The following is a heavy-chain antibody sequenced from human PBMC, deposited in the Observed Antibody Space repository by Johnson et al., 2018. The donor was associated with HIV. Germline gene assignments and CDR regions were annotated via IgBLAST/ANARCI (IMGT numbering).Heavy chain of an antibody. J-gene: IGHJ3*02. Sequence: QMLLVESGGGVVQPGRSLRLSCAASGFTFSSYGMHWVRQAPGKGLEWVAVIWYDGSNKYYADSVKGRFTISRDNSKNTLYLQMNSLRAEDTAVYYCARDGGIQLWSAFDIWGQGTMVTVSS. V-gene: IGHV3-33*01. CDR1: GFTFSSYG. CDR3: ARDGGIQLWSAFDI. CDR2: IWYDGSNK. D-gene: IGHD5-18*01.